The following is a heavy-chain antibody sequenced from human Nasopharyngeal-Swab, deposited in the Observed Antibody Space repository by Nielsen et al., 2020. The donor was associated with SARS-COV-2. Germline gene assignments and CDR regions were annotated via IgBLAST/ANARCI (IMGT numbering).Heavy chain of an antibody. CDR2: IYYSGST. J-gene: IGHJ3*02. CDR3: AREGGYDPLTDAFDI. V-gene: IGHV4-39*07. CDR1: GGSISSSSYY. D-gene: IGHD3-16*01. Sequence: SETLSLPCTVSGGSISSSSYYWGWIRQPPGKGLEWIGSIYYSGSTYYNPSLKSRVTISVDTSKNQFSLKLSSVTAADTAVYYCAREGGYDPLTDAFDIWGQGTMVTVSS.